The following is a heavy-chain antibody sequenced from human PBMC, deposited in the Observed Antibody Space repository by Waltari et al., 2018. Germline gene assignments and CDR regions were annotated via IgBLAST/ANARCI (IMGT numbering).Heavy chain of an antibody. V-gene: IGHV4-4*02. CDR3: ARDRGRGLYLES. Sequence: QLQLQESGPGQVMPSGTLSITCAVSDDTMRDSFWWSWVRQPPGKGLEWIGQVHRSGRTNYNPSFASRVTISLDASINQFSLKLTSAAAADTAVYYCARDRGRGLYLESWGRGALITVSP. CDR2: VHRSGRT. D-gene: IGHD2-15*01. CDR1: DDTMRDSFW. J-gene: IGHJ4*02.